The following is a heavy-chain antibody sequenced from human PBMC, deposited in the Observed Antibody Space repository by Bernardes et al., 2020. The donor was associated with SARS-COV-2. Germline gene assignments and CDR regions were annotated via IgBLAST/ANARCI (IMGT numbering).Heavy chain of an antibody. J-gene: IGHJ4*02. V-gene: IGHV3-20*04. D-gene: IGHD6-25*01. Sequence: GSLRLSCAASGFTFDDYGMSWVRQAPGKGLEWVSGINWNGGSTGYADSVKGRFTISRDNAKNSLYLQMNSLRDEDTAMYYCARGASSGYRIDYWGPGTLVTVSS. CDR3: ARGASSGYRIDY. CDR2: INWNGGST. CDR1: GFTFDDYG.